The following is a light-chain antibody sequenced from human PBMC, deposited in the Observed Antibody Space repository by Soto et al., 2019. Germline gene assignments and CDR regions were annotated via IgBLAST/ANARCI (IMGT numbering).Light chain of an antibody. J-gene: IGKJ5*01. Sequence: EIVLTQSPATLSLSPGERATLSCRASQSVSTYLAWYQQKPGQAPRLLIYDASNRATGVPARFSGSGSGTAFTLPTSSLEPEVFAFYYFQQQNNGPPTPSGKGTRLEIK. V-gene: IGKV3-11*01. CDR1: QSVSTY. CDR3: QQQNNGPPTP. CDR2: DAS.